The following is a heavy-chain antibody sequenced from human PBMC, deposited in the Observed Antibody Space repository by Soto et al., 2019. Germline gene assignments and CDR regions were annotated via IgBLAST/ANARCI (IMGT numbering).Heavy chain of an antibody. Sequence: QVQLQESGPGLVKPSETLSLTCTVSGGSVSSGSYYWSWIRQPPGKGLEWIGYIYYSGSTNYNPSLTSRVTISVDTSKNQFSLKLSSVTAADTAVYYCARVGITMIVVGWGQGTLVTVSS. CDR2: IYYSGST. J-gene: IGHJ4*02. D-gene: IGHD3-22*01. V-gene: IGHV4-61*01. CDR3: ARVGITMIVVG. CDR1: GGSVSSGSYY.